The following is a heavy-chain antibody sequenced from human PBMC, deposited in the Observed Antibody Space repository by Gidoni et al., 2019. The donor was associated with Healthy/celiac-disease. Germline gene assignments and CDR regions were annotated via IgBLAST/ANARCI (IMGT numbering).Heavy chain of an antibody. J-gene: IGHJ4*02. CDR1: GFTFSSYA. Sequence: EVQLLESGGGLVQPGGSLRLSCAASGFTFSSYAMSWVRQAQGKGLEWVSAISGSGGSTYYADSVKGRFTISRDNSKNTLYLQMNSLRAEDTAVYYCAKTPKYQLLHPGDPGSSSSVGYYFDYWGQGTLVTVSS. V-gene: IGHV3-23*01. CDR3: AKTPKYQLLHPGDPGSSSSVGYYFDY. CDR2: ISGSGGST. D-gene: IGHD2-2*02.